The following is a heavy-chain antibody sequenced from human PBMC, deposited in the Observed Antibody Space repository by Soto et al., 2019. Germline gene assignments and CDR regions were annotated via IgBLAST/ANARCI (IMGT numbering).Heavy chain of an antibody. CDR1: GFTVSSNY. Sequence: PXGSLRLSCASSGFTVSSNYMSCVRQSPGKGLEWVSVIYSGGSTYYADSVKGRFTISRDNSKNTLYLQMNSLRAEDTAVYYCARLKASGLDPWGQGTLVTVSS. D-gene: IGHD3-16*01. CDR3: ARLKASGLDP. V-gene: IGHV3-53*01. J-gene: IGHJ5*02. CDR2: IYSGGST.